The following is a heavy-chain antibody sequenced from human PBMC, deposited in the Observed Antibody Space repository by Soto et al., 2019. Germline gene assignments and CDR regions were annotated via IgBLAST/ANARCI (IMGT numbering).Heavy chain of an antibody. D-gene: IGHD6-13*01. CDR2: INHSGST. CDR1: GGSFSGYY. CDR3: ARVPFIAAAGSFDY. Sequence: QVQLQQWGAGLLKPSETLSRTCAVYGGSFSGYYWSWIRQPPGKGLEWIGEINHSGSTNYNPSLKSRVTISVDTSKNQFSLKLSSVTAADTAVYYCARVPFIAAAGSFDYRGQGTLVTVSS. J-gene: IGHJ4*02. V-gene: IGHV4-34*01.